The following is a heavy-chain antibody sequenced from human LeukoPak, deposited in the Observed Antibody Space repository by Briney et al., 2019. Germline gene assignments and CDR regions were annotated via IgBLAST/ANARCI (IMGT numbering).Heavy chain of an antibody. CDR2: IWYDGSNQ. J-gene: IGHJ4*02. CDR3: ARDPKGLSIY. CDR1: GFTFSSYG. D-gene: IGHD2-2*01. Sequence: GGSLRLSCAASGFTFSSYGMHWVRQAPGKGLEWVAVIWYDGSNQYYADSVKGRFTVSRDNSKNTLYLQMNSLRAEDTAVYYCARDPKGLSIYWGQGTLVTVSS. V-gene: IGHV3-30*19.